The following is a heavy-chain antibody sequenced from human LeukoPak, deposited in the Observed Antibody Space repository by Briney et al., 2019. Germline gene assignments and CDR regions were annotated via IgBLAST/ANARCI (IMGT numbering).Heavy chain of an antibody. CDR1: GFTASSNY. J-gene: IGHJ3*02. CDR2: IYSGGST. CDR3: ARDRAAQDAFDI. V-gene: IGHV3-66*02. Sequence: GGSLRLSCAASGFTASSNYMSWVRQAPGKGLEWVSVIYSGGSTYYADSVKGRFTISRDNSKNTLYLQTNSLRAEDTAVYYCARDRAAQDAFDIWGQGTMVTVSS. D-gene: IGHD6-6*01.